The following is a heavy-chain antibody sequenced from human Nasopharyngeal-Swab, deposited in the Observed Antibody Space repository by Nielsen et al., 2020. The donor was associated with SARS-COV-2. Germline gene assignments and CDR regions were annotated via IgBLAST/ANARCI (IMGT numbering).Heavy chain of an antibody. CDR3: AKPHLRYYAWLLFDY. V-gene: IGHV3-23*01. CDR1: AFTFSHYA. Sequence: GESLKISCAGSAFTFSHYAMSWVRQAPGKGLEWVSAISGSGDNTYYADSVKGRFTISRDNPKNTLYLQMNSLRAEDTAVYYCAKPHLRYYAWLLFDYWGQGTLVTVSS. D-gene: IGHD3-9*01. CDR2: ISGSGDNT. J-gene: IGHJ4*02.